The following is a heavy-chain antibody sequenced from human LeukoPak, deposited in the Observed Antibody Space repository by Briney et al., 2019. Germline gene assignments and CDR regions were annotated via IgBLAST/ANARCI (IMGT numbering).Heavy chain of an antibody. V-gene: IGHV4/OR15-8*01. Sequence: PSETLSLTCGVSGSSITSTNWWSWVRRPPGQGLEGIGEISLTGRTNYNPSLIGRVIMSLDESRNQLSLTLTSVTAADTAMFYCTRESGLYCPYGYWGQGTLVVVPS. CDR2: ISLTGRT. D-gene: IGHD1-26*01. CDR1: GSSITSTNW. J-gene: IGHJ4*02. CDR3: TRESGLYCPYGY.